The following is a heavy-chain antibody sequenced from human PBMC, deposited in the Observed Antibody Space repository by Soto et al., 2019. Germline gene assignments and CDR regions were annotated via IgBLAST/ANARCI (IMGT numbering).Heavy chain of an antibody. CDR2: ISSSSSYI. CDR1: GFTFSSYS. J-gene: IGHJ4*02. V-gene: IGHV3-21*01. Sequence: EVQLVESGGGLVKPGGSLRLSCAASGFTFSSYSMNWVRQAPGKGLEWVSSISSSSSYIYYADSVKGRFTISRDNAKNSLYLQMNSLRAEYTAVYYCARDKRQQLAHFDYWGQGTLVTVSS. D-gene: IGHD6-13*01. CDR3: ARDKRQQLAHFDY.